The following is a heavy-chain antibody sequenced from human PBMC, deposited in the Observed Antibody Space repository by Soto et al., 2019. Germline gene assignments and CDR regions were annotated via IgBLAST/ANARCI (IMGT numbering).Heavy chain of an antibody. CDR3: ARSNSGSYDY. D-gene: IGHD1-26*01. Sequence: QVQLVQSGAEEKKPGASVKVSCKASGYTFTTYAIHWVRQAPGQRLEWMGWINAANGNRKYSQKFQGRITVTRDTSASTAYTELSSLRSDATAVYYCARSNSGSYDYWGQGTLVTVSS. V-gene: IGHV1-3*05. CDR1: GYTFTTYA. J-gene: IGHJ4*02. CDR2: INAANGNR.